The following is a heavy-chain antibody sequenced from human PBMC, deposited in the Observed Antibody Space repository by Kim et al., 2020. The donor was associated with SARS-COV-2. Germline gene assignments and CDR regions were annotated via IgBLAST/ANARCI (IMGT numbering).Heavy chain of an antibody. CDR3: ARRGVPAAYFDY. J-gene: IGHJ4*02. D-gene: IGHD2-2*01. V-gene: IGHV4-59*01. Sequence: SETLSLTCTVSGGSISSYYWSWIRQPPGKGLEWIGYIYYSGSTNYNPSLKSRVTISVDTSKNQFSLKLSSVTAADTAVYYCARRGVPAAYFDYWGQGTLVTVSS. CDR1: GGSISSYY. CDR2: IYYSGST.